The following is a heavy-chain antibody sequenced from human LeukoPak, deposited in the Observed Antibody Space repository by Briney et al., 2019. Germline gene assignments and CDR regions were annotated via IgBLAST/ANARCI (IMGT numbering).Heavy chain of an antibody. Sequence: PSETLSLTCTVSGASISSSGYYWGWVRQPPGGGLEWIGSMSYSGTTWYNPSLKSRVTISADTWESHLSLKLTFVTAADTAIYYCANRGIYGYFDHWGQGTLVTVSS. CDR1: GASISSSGYY. CDR2: MSYSGTT. D-gene: IGHD4-17*01. V-gene: IGHV4-39*02. CDR3: ANRGIYGYFDH. J-gene: IGHJ4*02.